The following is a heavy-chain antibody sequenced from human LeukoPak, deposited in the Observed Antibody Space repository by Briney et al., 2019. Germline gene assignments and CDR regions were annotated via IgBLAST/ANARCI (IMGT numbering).Heavy chain of an antibody. Sequence: ASVNVSCKASGSTFTDHFLYWVRQAPGQGLEWMGMIHPSGGVTTYAQQFQGRLNMTRDMSTGTVYMALRSIRSKDRAIYYCPRAIPGTSVGWTAYYYFYTDVWRKATTATV. CDR3: PRAIPGTSVGWTAYYYFYTDV. CDR1: GSTFTDHF. CDR2: IHPSGGVT. J-gene: IGHJ6*03. V-gene: IGHV1-46*01. D-gene: IGHD2-2*01.